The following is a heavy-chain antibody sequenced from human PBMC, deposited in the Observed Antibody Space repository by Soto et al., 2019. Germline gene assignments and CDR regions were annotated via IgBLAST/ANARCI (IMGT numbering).Heavy chain of an antibody. D-gene: IGHD3-10*01. Sequence: GGSLRLSCAASGFTFSDYYMSWIRQAPGKGLEWVSYISSSSSYTNYAYSVKGRFTISRDNAKNSLYLQMNSLRAEDTAVYYCALFMVRGVIIWGQGTLVTVSS. V-gene: IGHV3-11*06. CDR2: ISSSSSYT. CDR3: ALFMVRGVII. CDR1: GFTFSDYY. J-gene: IGHJ4*02.